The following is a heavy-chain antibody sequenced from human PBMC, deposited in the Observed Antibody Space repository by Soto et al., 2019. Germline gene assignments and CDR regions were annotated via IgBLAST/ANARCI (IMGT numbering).Heavy chain of an antibody. CDR2: INHSGST. V-gene: IGHV4-34*01. J-gene: IGHJ4*02. CDR3: AKGFGGRLYGPGSDAFDD. Sequence: QVRLQHWGAGLLKPSETLSRTCAVYGGSLSGYSWSWIRQPPGRGLEWIGEINHSGSTNYNPSLKCRVTISVETPKNQFSLNLTSVTAADTAVYYCAKGFGGRLYGPGSDAFDDWGQGILVTVSS. D-gene: IGHD3-10*01. CDR1: GGSLSGYS.